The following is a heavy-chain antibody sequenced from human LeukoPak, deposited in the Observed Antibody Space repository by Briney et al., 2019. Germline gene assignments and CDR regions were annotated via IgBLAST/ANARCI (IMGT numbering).Heavy chain of an antibody. Sequence: GGSLRLSCAASGSTFSSYSMNWVRQAPGKGLEWVSSISSSSSYIYYADSVKGRFTISRDNAKNSLYLQMNSLRAEDTAVYYCARGGCSSTSCYTPDYWGQGTLVTVSS. V-gene: IGHV3-21*01. CDR1: GSTFSSYS. D-gene: IGHD2-2*02. CDR2: ISSSSSYI. J-gene: IGHJ4*02. CDR3: ARGGCSSTSCYTPDY.